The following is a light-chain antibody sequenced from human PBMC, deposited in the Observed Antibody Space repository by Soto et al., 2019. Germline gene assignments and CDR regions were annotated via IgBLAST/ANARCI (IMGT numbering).Light chain of an antibody. CDR2: GAS. Sequence: EIVLTPSPGTLSLSPVERATLSCRASQSVSSGYLAWYQPKPGQAPRLLIYGASNRATGIPDRFSGSGSGTDFTLTITRLEAEDFAMYYCQRYDSLRTFGQGTKVDIK. CDR1: QSVSSGY. CDR3: QRYDSLRT. J-gene: IGKJ1*01. V-gene: IGKV3-20*01.